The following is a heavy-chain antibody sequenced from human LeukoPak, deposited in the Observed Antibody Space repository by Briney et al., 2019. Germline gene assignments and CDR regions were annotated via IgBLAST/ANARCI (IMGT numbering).Heavy chain of an antibody. Sequence: GWSLRLSCAASGFTFSSYAMYWVRQAPGKGLEFVSAICSNGGCTYYANSVKGRFTISRDNSKNTLYLQMGSLRAEGMAVYYCATGNSDGYYYYYMGVWGKGTTVTVSS. CDR3: ATGNSDGYYYYYMGV. J-gene: IGHJ6*03. D-gene: IGHD4-23*01. CDR2: ICSNGGCT. CDR1: GFTFSSYA. V-gene: IGHV3-64*01.